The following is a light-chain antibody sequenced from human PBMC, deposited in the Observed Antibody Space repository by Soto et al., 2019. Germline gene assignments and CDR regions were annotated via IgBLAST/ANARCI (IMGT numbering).Light chain of an antibody. V-gene: IGLV2-14*03. CDR1: ISDVGGYDY. Sequence: QSALTQPASVSGSPGQSITISCPGTISDVGGYDYVSWYQQHPGQAPKLMIYDVSNRPSGVSNRFSGAKSGNTASLTISGLQAEDEADFYCSSYTTSSTYVFGTGTKLTVL. J-gene: IGLJ1*01. CDR2: DVS. CDR3: SSYTTSSTYV.